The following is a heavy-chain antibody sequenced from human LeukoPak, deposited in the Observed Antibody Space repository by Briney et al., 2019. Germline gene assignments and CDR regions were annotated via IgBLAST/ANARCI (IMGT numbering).Heavy chain of an antibody. D-gene: IGHD3-3*01. CDR1: GGAISSSNW. CDR2: IYHSGST. Sequence: SGTLSLTCAVSGGAISSSNWWSWVRPPPGKGLEWIGEIYHSGSTNYNPSLKSRVTISVDKSKNQFSLKLSSVTAADTAVYYCARTVLRFWYYYSYGMDVWGQGTTVTVSS. V-gene: IGHV4-4*02. J-gene: IGHJ6*02. CDR3: ARTVLRFWYYYSYGMDV.